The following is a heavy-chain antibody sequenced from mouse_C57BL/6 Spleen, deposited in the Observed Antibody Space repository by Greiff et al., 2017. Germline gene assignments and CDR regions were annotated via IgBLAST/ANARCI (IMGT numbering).Heavy chain of an antibody. J-gene: IGHJ2*01. CDR1: GYSFTGYY. D-gene: IGHD2-4*01. Sequence: EVQLQQSGPELVKPGASVKISCKASGYSFTGYYMNWVKQSPEKSLEWIGEINPSTGGTTYNQKFKAKATLTVDKSSSTAYMQLKSLTSEDSAVYYCARGDYDGDYWGQGTTLTVSS. V-gene: IGHV1-42*01. CDR3: ARGDYDGDY. CDR2: INPSTGGT.